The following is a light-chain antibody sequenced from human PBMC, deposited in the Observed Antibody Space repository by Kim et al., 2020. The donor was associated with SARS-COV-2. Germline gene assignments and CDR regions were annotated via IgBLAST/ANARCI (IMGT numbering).Light chain of an antibody. J-gene: IGKJ4*01. CDR2: EIF. CDR1: QSLTTNY. V-gene: IGKV3-20*01. CDR3: QQHHDAPLT. Sequence: EIVLTQSPGTLSVSPGERVTLSCRASQSLTTNYLAWYQQKPGQAPRLLIYEIFNRAAGIPDRFSGSGSGTDFTLTISRLEPEDFAVYYCQQHHDAPLTFGGGTKVDIK.